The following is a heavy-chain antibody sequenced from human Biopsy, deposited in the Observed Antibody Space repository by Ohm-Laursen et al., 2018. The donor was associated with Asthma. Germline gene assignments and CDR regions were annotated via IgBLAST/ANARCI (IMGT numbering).Heavy chain of an antibody. D-gene: IGHD3-22*01. CDR3: ARQSGQDYGDSSGFDT. CDR2: VSSDGHNK. CDR1: GFVFSQCG. J-gene: IGHJ3*02. V-gene: IGHV3-30*03. Sequence: SLRLSCSASGFVFSQCGMHWVRQGPGKGLEWVALVSSDGHNKYYEDSVKGRFTISRDNSRNRLYLQINRLTVEDSAVYFCARQSGQDYGDSSGFDTWGRGTKVAVSS.